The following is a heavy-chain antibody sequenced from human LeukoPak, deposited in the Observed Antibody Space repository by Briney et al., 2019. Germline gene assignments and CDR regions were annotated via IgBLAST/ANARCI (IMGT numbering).Heavy chain of an antibody. V-gene: IGHV4-59*01. Sequence: PSETLSLTCTVSGGSISSYYWSWIRQPPGKGLEWIGYIYYSGSTNYNPSLKSRVTISVDTSKNQFSLKLSSVTAADTAVYYCARDYGEVTFDYWGQGTLSPSPQ. D-gene: IGHD2-21*02. CDR1: GGSISSYY. CDR2: IYYSGST. CDR3: ARDYGEVTFDY. J-gene: IGHJ4*02.